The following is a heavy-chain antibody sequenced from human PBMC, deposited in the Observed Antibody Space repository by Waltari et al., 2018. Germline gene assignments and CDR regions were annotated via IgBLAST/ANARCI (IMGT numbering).Heavy chain of an antibody. J-gene: IGHJ5*02. CDR3: ARRSFLGYCSGGSCSWFDP. CDR2: IYYSGST. V-gene: IGHV4-39*01. D-gene: IGHD2-15*01. Sequence: QLQLQESGPGLVKPSETLSLTCPVSGGSISSSSYYWGWLRQPPGTGLEWIGSIYYSGSTYYNPSLKSRVTISVDTSKNQFSLKLSSVTAADTAVYYCARRSFLGYCSGGSCSWFDPWGQGTLVTVSS. CDR1: GGSISSSSYY.